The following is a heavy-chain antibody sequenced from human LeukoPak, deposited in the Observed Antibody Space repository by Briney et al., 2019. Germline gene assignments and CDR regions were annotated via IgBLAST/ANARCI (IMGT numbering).Heavy chain of an antibody. CDR1: GYTFTSYG. D-gene: IGHD3-16*01. CDR2: ISAYNGNT. CDR3: ARGGREGWDRGLFDY. J-gene: IGHJ4*02. Sequence: GASVKVSCKASGYTFTSYGISWVRQAPGQGLEWMGWISAYNGNTHYAQKFQGRVTMTTDTSTSTAYMELRSLRSDDTAVYYCARGGREGWDRGLFDYWGQGTLVTVSS. V-gene: IGHV1-18*01.